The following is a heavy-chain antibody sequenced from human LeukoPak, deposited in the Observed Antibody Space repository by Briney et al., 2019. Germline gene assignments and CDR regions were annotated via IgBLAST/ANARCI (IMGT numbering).Heavy chain of an antibody. CDR2: ISYDGSKK. J-gene: IGHJ6*02. D-gene: IGHD2-2*01. V-gene: IGHV3-30*04. CDR1: GFAFSSYA. Sequence: GGSLRLSCAASGFAFSSYAIHWVRQAPGKGLEWVAVISYDGSKKDHVDSVKGRFTISRDNSKNTLYLQMNSLRVEDAAVYYCAKGSSRRPLGYYGMDVWGQGTTVTVSS. CDR3: AKGSSRRPLGYYGMDV.